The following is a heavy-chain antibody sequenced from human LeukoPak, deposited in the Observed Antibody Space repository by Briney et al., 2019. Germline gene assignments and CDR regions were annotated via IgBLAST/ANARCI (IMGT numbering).Heavy chain of an antibody. CDR2: IYHSGST. V-gene: IGHV4-34*01. Sequence: SETLSLTCAVYGGSFSGYYWGWIRQPPGKGLEWIGSIYHSGSTYYNPSLKSRVTISVDTSKNQSSLKLSSVTAADTDVYYCARDPFMVRVVIIAFDPWGQGTLVTVSS. J-gene: IGHJ5*02. CDR1: GGSFSGYY. CDR3: ARDPFMVRVVIIAFDP. D-gene: IGHD3-10*01.